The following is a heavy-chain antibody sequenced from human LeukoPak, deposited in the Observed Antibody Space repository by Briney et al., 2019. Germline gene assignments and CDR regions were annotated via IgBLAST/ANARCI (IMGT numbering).Heavy chain of an antibody. CDR3: ARVVGSGCFDY. Sequence: SETLSLTCTVSGGSISSYYWSWIRQHPGKGLEWIGYIYYSGSTYYNPSLKSRVTISVDTSKNQFSLKLSSVTAADTAVYYCARVVGSGCFDYWGQGTLVTVSS. CDR2: IYYSGST. J-gene: IGHJ4*02. CDR1: GGSISSYY. V-gene: IGHV4-59*06. D-gene: IGHD3-3*01.